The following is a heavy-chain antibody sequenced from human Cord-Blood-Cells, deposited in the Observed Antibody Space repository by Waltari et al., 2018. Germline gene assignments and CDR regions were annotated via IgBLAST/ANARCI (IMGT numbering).Heavy chain of an antibody. D-gene: IGHD6-13*01. J-gene: IGHJ4*02. CDR1: GASISSSY. CDR2: IDIRGST. V-gene: IGHV4-4*07. CDR3: ARVYYRSSWYHFAY. Sequence: QVQLQESCSGLVKPSATLALACAVSGASISSSYWSWIRLPAGKGLEWIGRIDIRGSTNSNPPLKSQVTMSVDTSKNQFSLKLSSVTAADPALYYCARVYYRSSWYHFAYWGQGTLVTVSS.